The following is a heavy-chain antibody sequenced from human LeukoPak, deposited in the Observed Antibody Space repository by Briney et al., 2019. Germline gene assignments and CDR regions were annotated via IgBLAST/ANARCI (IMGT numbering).Heavy chain of an antibody. J-gene: IGHJ6*03. CDR1: DGSINGYY. V-gene: IGHV4-59*12. CDR3: ARGDDSSGYWADYYYYYMDV. Sequence: SETLSLTCTVSDGSINGYYWSWIRQPPGKGLEWIGYIYYSGSTNYNPSLKSRVTISVDTSKNQFSLKLSSVTAADTAVYYCARGDDSSGYWADYYYYYMDVWGKGTTVTVSS. CDR2: IYYSGST. D-gene: IGHD3-22*01.